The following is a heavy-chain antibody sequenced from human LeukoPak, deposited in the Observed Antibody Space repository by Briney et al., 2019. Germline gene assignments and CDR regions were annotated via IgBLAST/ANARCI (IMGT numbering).Heavy chain of an antibody. CDR3: ARSLVVGATYPYH. CDR1: GFTFSSYE. J-gene: IGHJ5*02. D-gene: IGHD1-26*01. Sequence: PGGSLRLSCAASGFTFSSYEMNWVRQAPGKGLEWVSSISGSGTNTFYADSVKGRFTISRDNSKNTLYLQMNSLRAEDTAVYYCARSLVVGATYPYHWGQGTLVTVSS. CDR2: ISGSGTNT. V-gene: IGHV3-23*01.